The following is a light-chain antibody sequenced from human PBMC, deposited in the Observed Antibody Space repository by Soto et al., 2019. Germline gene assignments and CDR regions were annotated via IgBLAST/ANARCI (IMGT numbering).Light chain of an antibody. Sequence: QSVLTQPPSVSGAPGQRVTISCTGSSSNIGAGYDVHWYQQLPGTAPKLLIYVNSNRPSGVPDRFSGSKSGTSASLAITGLQAADEADYYCQSYDSSLSGRYVFGAGTKVTVL. CDR3: QSYDSSLSGRYV. V-gene: IGLV1-40*01. CDR1: SSNIGAGYD. J-gene: IGLJ1*01. CDR2: VNS.